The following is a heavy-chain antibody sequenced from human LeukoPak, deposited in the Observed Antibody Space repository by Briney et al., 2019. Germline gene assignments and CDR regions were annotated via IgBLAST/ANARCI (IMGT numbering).Heavy chain of an antibody. V-gene: IGHV1-8*01. CDR1: GYTFTNDD. CDR3: ARSASGTGYTA. CDR2: MNPNSGNT. Sequence: GASVKVSCKASGYTFTNDDISWVRQANGQGLEWIGKMNPNSGNTGYAQKFQGRVTMTRSTSVSTVYMELNSLTSEDTAVYFCARSASGTGYTAWGQGTLVTVSS. D-gene: IGHD3-9*01. J-gene: IGHJ4*02.